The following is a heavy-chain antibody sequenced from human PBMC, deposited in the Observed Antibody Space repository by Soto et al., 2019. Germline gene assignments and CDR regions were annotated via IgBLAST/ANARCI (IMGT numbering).Heavy chain of an antibody. V-gene: IGHV4-39*01. D-gene: IGHD6-19*01. CDR2: IYYSGST. J-gene: IGHJ6*03. CDR1: GGSISSSSYY. CDR3: AKLAVADYYYYYMDV. Sequence: SETLSLTCTVSGGSISSSSYYWGWIRQPPGKGLEWIGGIYYSGSTYYNPSLKSRVTISVDTSKNQFSLKLSSVTAADTAVYYCAKLAVADYYYYYMDVWGKGTTVTVSS.